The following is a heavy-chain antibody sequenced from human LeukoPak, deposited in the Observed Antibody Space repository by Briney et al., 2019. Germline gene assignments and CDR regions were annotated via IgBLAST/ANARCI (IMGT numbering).Heavy chain of an antibody. D-gene: IGHD1-26*01. CDR1: GFTFSSYD. J-gene: IGHJ4*02. Sequence: GGSLRLSCAASGFTFSSYDMHWVRQAPGKGLEWVTVISYDGSNKYYGDSVKGRFTISRDNSKNTLYLKMNSLRAEDTAVYYCAKEGSNGDSDYWGQGTLVTVSS. V-gene: IGHV3-30*18. CDR3: AKEGSNGDSDY. CDR2: ISYDGSNK.